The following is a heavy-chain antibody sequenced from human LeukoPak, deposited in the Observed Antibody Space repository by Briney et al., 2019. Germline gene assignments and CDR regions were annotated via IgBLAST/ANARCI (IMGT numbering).Heavy chain of an antibody. V-gene: IGHV4-4*02. CDR3: AREGPRGNSQFDY. J-gene: IGHJ4*02. D-gene: IGHD4-23*01. Sequence: SETLSLTCAVSGASIASHSWWSWVRQPPGKGLEWIGEINHSGSTNYNPSLKSRVTISVDTSKNQFSLKLSSVTAADTAVYYCAREGPRGNSQFDYWGQGTLVTVSS. CDR2: INHSGST. CDR1: GASIASHSW.